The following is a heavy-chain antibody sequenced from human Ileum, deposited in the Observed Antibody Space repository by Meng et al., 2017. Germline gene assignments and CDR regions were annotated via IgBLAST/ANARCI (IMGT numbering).Heavy chain of an antibody. CDR3: ATGSFSSDLPFDY. CDR2: IYFSGGT. CDR1: GGSVSSYTYF. J-gene: IGHJ4*02. D-gene: IGHD3-3*01. V-gene: IGHV4-61*01. Sequence: GPLQESGPGLVRPSETLSLTCTVSGGSVSSYTYFWSWIRQPPGKGLEWIGYIYFSGGTYYNPSLKRRVTISRDTSKKQFSLNLSSATAADTAVYYCATGSFSSDLPFDYWGQGTLVTVSS.